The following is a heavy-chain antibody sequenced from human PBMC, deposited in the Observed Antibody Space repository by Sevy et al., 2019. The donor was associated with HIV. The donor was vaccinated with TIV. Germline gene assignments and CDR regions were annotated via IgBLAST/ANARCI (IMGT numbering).Heavy chain of an antibody. V-gene: IGHV3-73*01. CDR3: TTFPRYSSGWYYHY. CDR2: IRSKANSYAT. J-gene: IGHJ4*02. D-gene: IGHD6-19*01. CDR1: GFTFSGSA. Sequence: GGSLRLSCAASGFTFSGSAMHWVRQASGKGLEWVGRIRSKANSYATAYAASVKGSFTISRDDSKNTAYLQMNSLKTEDTAVYYCTTFPRYSSGWYYHYWGQGTLVTVSS.